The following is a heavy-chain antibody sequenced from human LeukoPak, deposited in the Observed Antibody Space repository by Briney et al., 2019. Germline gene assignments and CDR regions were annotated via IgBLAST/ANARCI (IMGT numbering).Heavy chain of an antibody. CDR3: ARDHGIAAAGTFFDY. J-gene: IGHJ4*02. CDR1: GFTFSSYA. CDR2: ISYDGSNK. D-gene: IGHD6-13*01. V-gene: IGHV3-30-3*01. Sequence: PGRSLRLSCAASGFTFSSYAMHWVRQAPGKGLEWVAVISYDGSNKYYADSVKGRFTISRDNSKNTLYLQMNSLRAEDTAVYYCARDHGIAAAGTFFDYWGQGTLVTVSS.